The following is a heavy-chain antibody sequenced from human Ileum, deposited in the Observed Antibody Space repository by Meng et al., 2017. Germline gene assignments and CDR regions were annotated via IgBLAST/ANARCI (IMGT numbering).Heavy chain of an antibody. J-gene: IGHJ4*02. Sequence: LRLQESGPGLGKPSETLSLTFSVSSGSFTNNNYYWVWIRRPPGKGLEWIGSIYYGGSTYDNPYLKSRVTIAVDTSTNQFSLKLISVTAADTDVYYCARRAHYGDPPRWGQGTLVTVSS. CDR1: SGSFTNNNYY. D-gene: IGHD4-17*01. CDR3: ARRAHYGDPPR. CDR2: IYYGGST. V-gene: IGHV4-39*01.